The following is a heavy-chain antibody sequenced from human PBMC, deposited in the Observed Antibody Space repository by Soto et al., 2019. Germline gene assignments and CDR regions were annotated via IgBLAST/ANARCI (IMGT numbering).Heavy chain of an antibody. J-gene: IGHJ5*02. V-gene: IGHV4-34*01. CDR2: INHSGST. D-gene: IGHD3-10*01. Sequence: ETLSLTCAVYGGSFSGYYWSWIRQPPGKGLEWIGEINHSGSTNYNPSLKSRVTISVDTSKNQFSLKLSSVTAADTAVYYCARGERGIYYGSGRQKNWFDPWGQGTLVTVSS. CDR3: ARGERGIYYGSGRQKNWFDP. CDR1: GGSFSGYY.